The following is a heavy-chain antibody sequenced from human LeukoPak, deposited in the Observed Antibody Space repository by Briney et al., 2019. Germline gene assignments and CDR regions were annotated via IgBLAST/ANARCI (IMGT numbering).Heavy chain of an antibody. D-gene: IGHD3-10*01. CDR3: AKDQGFALIDY. V-gene: IGHV3-74*01. CDR2: VNGDGSTT. CDR1: GFTFSSYW. J-gene: IGHJ4*02. Sequence: GGSLRLSCAASGFTFSSYWMHWVRQAPGKGLVWVSCVNGDGSTTEYADSVKGRFTISRDNAKNTLYLQMNSLSAEDTAVYYCAKDQGFALIDYWGQGTLVTVSS.